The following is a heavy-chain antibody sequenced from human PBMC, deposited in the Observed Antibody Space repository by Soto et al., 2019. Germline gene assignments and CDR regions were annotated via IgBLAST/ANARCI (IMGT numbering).Heavy chain of an antibody. V-gene: IGHV3-48*01. CDR2: ITSSSLTI. D-gene: IGHD4-17*01. J-gene: IGHJ6*02. CDR1: GFTLSTYT. CDR3: ARESEAVTGYYGMDV. Sequence: EVQLVESGGGLVQPGGSLRLSCAASGFTLSTYTMNWVRQAPGKGLEWVAYITSSSLTIYYADSVKGRFTVSRDNAKKSVFLQMNSLRAEDTAVYYCARESEAVTGYYGMDVWGQGTTVTVSS.